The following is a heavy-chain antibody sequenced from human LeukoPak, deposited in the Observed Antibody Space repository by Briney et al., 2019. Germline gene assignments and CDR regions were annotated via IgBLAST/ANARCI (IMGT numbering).Heavy chain of an antibody. D-gene: IGHD1-1*01. CDR2: INHRGDT. V-gene: IGHV4-34*01. CDR3: ARGPTISETGYFDY. Sequence: SETLSLTCAVYGGSFSTYYWSWIRQSPGKGLEWIAEINHRGDTNYNPSVKSRVTISVNTSKNQFSLKVSSLTAADTAVYYCARGPTISETGYFDYWGQGTLVTVSS. CDR1: GGSFSTYY. J-gene: IGHJ4*03.